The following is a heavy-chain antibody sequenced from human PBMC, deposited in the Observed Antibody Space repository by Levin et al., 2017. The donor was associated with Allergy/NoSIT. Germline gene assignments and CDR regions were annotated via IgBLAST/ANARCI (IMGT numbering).Heavy chain of an antibody. J-gene: IGHJ6*02. CDR3: AMHGMDV. CDR1: GFTFSSYG. CDR2: ISYDGSNK. V-gene: IGHV3-30*03. Sequence: GGSLRLSCAASGFTFSSYGMHWVRQAPGKGLEWVAVISYDGSNKYYADSVKGRFTISRDNSKNTLYLQMNSLRAEDTAVYYCAMHGMDVWGQGTTVTVSS.